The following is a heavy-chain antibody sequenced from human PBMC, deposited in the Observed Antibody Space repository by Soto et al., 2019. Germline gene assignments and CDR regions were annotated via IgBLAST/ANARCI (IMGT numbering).Heavy chain of an antibody. CDR2: IYYSGTS. J-gene: IGHJ5*02. D-gene: IGHD2-2*01. V-gene: IGHV4-39*01. Sequence: QLQLQESGPGLVKPSETLSLTCTVSGGSINDDTYYWGWIRQPPGKGLEWNGSIYYSGTSSYNPSCKSRVTKSVETSKNQLSLRLRSVTAADTAVYYCARLHCDSPNCVPLNPWSQGTLVIVSS. CDR1: GGSINDDTYY. CDR3: ARLHCDSPNCVPLNP.